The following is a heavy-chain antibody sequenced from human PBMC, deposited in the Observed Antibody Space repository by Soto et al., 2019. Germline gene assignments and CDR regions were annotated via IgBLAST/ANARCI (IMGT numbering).Heavy chain of an antibody. D-gene: IGHD3-22*01. J-gene: IGHJ6*02. V-gene: IGHV3-21*01. CDR3: ARYDSSGYYWPYYYYGMDV. CDR2: ISSSSSYI. Sequence: EVQLVESGGGLVKPGGSLRLSRAASGFTFSTYSMNWVRRAPGKGLESVPSISSSSSYIYYADSVKGRFTISRDNAKNSLYLQMNSLRAEDTAVYYCARYDSSGYYWPYYYYGMDVWGQGTTVTVSS. CDR1: GFTFSTYS.